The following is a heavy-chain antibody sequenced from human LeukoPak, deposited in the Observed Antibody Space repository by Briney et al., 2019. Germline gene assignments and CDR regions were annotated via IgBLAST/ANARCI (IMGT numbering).Heavy chain of an antibody. D-gene: IGHD3-22*01. CDR3: APGNSGYYFV. J-gene: IGHJ4*02. V-gene: IGHV4-39*07. CDR1: GDSISGSSYY. Sequence: SETLSLTCTVSGDSISGSSYYWTWARQPPGKGLEWVASISYSGRTYYKPSLKSRVTISVDTSKNQFSLKLNSVTAADTAVYYCAPGNSGYYFVWGQGTLVTVSS. CDR2: ISYSGRT.